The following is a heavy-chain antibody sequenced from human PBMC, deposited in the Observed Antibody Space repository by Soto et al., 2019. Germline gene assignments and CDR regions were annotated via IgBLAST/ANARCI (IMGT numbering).Heavy chain of an antibody. CDR3: ARPLGSSGSYYDAH. Sequence: QITLKESGPTLVRPTQTLTLTCTVSGFSLATWGVGVGWIRQPPGKAPEWLALIYWDDDKRYSPSLTNRLTITNETSKNQVVLTVTNMNPMHTVKYYCARPLGSSGSYYDAHWGHGTLVTVSP. J-gene: IGHJ4*01. CDR1: GFSLATWGVG. D-gene: IGHD1-26*01. V-gene: IGHV2-5*02. CDR2: IYWDDDK.